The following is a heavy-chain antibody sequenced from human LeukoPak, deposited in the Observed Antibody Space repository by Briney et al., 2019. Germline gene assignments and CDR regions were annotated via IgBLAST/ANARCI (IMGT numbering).Heavy chain of an antibody. CDR2: ISWNSDSI. J-gene: IGHJ4*02. Sequence: PGGSLRLSCAASGFTFDDYAMHWVRQAPGKGLEWVSGISWNSDSIGYADSVKGRFTISRDNAKNSLYLQMNSLRAEDTALYYCAKASAAAGSPPTYWGQGTLVTVS. V-gene: IGHV3-9*01. CDR3: AKASAAAGSPPTY. D-gene: IGHD6-13*01. CDR1: GFTFDDYA.